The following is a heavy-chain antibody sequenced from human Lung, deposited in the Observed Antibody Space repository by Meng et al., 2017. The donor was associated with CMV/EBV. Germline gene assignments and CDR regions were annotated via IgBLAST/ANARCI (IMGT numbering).Heavy chain of an antibody. J-gene: IGHJ6*02. Sequence: GEXXKISCAASGFTFSSYWMSWVRQAPGKGLEWVANIKQDGSEKYYVDSVKGRFTISRDNAKNSLYLQMNSLRAEDTAVYYCTRDRFEDYDFWSGYSLTDYYGIDVWGQGXTVTVSS. CDR1: GFTFSSYW. V-gene: IGHV3-7*01. CDR3: TRDRFEDYDFWSGYSLTDYYGIDV. D-gene: IGHD3-3*01. CDR2: IKQDGSEK.